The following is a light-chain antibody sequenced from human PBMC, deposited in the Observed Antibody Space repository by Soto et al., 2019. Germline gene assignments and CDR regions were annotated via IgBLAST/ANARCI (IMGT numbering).Light chain of an antibody. CDR3: SSFAGNNNLV. V-gene: IGLV2-8*01. J-gene: IGLJ2*01. CDR1: SSDVGGYNY. Sequence: QSVLTQPPSASGSPGQSVTISCTGTSSDVGGYNYVSWYQQHPGKAPKLMISEVSKRPSGVPDRFSGSKSGTTASLTVSGLQADDEAYYYCSSFAGNNNLVFGGGTKVTVL. CDR2: EVS.